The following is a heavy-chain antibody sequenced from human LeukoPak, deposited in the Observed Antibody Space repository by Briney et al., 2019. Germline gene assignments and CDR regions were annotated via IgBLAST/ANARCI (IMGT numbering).Heavy chain of an antibody. J-gene: IGHJ6*03. CDR2: IPYDRSNK. V-gene: IGHV3-30*02. CDR3: AKGVGGSANYYYMDV. Sequence: SGGSLRLSCAASGFALSRHGIHWVRQAPGKGLEWVAFIPYDRSNKFYADSVKGRFTISRDNSKNTLYLQMNSLRAEDTAVYYCAKGVGGSANYYYMDVWGKGTTVTVSS. CDR1: GFALSRHG. D-gene: IGHD3-10*01.